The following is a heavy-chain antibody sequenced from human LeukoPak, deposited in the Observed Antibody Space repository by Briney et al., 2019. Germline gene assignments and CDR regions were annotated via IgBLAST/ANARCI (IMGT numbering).Heavy chain of an antibody. CDR1: GYSFTSYW. J-gene: IGHJ4*02. D-gene: IGHD3-3*01. Sequence: GESLKISCKGSGYSFTSYWIGWVRQMPGKGLEWMGIIYPGDSDTRYSPSFQGQVTISADKSISTAYLQWSSLKASDTAMYYCARLSMTYYDFWSGQYFDYWGQGILVTVSS. V-gene: IGHV5-51*01. CDR3: ARLSMTYYDFWSGQYFDY. CDR2: IYPGDSDT.